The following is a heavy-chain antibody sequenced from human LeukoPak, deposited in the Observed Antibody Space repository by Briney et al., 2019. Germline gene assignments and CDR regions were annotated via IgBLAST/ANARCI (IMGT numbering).Heavy chain of an antibody. J-gene: IGHJ5*02. CDR2: IYYSGTT. D-gene: IGHD3-22*01. CDR3: ARHEGGRDGYYSANWFDP. Sequence: PSETLSLTCTVSGGSISSYYWSWIRQFPGKGLEWIGNIYYSGTTNYNPSLKSRVTISVDTSKNQFSLKLSSVTAADTAVYYCARHEGGRDGYYSANWFDPWGQGTLVTVSS. V-gene: IGHV4-59*08. CDR1: GGSISSYY.